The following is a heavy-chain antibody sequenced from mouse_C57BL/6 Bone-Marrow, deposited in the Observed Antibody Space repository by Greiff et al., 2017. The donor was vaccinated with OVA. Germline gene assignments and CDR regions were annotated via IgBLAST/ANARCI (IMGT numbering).Heavy chain of an antibody. CDR1: GFSLTSYG. D-gene: IGHD1-1*01. Sequence: QVQLQQSGPGLVQPSQSLSITCTVSGFSLTSYGVHWVRQSPGKGLEWLGVIWRGGSTDYNAAFMSRLSITKDNSKSQVFFKMNSLQADDTAIYYCAKNSYGSSYWYFDVWGTGTTVTVSS. J-gene: IGHJ1*03. CDR2: IWRGGST. V-gene: IGHV2-5*01. CDR3: AKNSYGSSYWYFDV.